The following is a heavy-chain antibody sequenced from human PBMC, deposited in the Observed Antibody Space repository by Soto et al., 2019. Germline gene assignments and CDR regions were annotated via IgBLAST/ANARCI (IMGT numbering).Heavy chain of an antibody. CDR1: GFTISTYA. CDR3: AKDAVYNDGLWLMDS. CDR2: VTGSGGQI. V-gene: IGHV3-23*01. D-gene: IGHD2-21*01. J-gene: IGHJ1*01. Sequence: EVQFLESGGGLVQPGGSLRLSCAASGFTISTYAMTWVRQAPGKGLECVSGVTGSGGQIHYADSVKGRFTNSKDNSKNTLYLQMSSLRDEDTALYYCAKDAVYNDGLWLMDSWGQGTLVTVSA.